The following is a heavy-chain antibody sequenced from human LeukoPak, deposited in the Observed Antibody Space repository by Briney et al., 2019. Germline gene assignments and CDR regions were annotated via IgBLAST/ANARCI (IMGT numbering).Heavy chain of an antibody. V-gene: IGHV3-74*01. CDR2: LNSDGSTT. Sequence: PGGSLRLSCAASGFTFSNDWMHWVRQAPGKGLVWISRLNSDGSTTSYADSVKGRFTISRDNAKNTLYLQMNSLRAEDTAVYYCTRYSGSYYGFDYWGQGTLVTVSS. CDR3: TRYSGSYYGFDY. J-gene: IGHJ4*02. D-gene: IGHD1-26*01. CDR1: GFTFSNDW.